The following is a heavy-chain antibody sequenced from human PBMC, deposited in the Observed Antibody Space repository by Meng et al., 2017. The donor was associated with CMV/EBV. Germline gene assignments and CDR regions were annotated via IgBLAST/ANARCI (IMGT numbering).Heavy chain of an antibody. D-gene: IGHD3-10*01. Sequence: GGSLRLSCAASGFTFSSYWMSWVRQAPGKGLEWVANIKQDGSEKYYVDSVKGRFTISRDNAKNSLYLQMNSLRAEDTAVYYCASHNVLLWFGELGYWGQGTLVTSPQ. J-gene: IGHJ4*02. CDR2: IKQDGSEK. CDR1: GFTFSSYW. V-gene: IGHV3-7*01. CDR3: ASHNVLLWFGELGY.